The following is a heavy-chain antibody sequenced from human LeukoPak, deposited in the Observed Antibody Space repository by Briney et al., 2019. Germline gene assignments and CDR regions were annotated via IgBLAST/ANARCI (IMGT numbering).Heavy chain of an antibody. CDR3: AKCPGLYSGSYWDY. D-gene: IGHD1-26*01. V-gene: IGHV3-30*18. Sequence: GGSLRLSCAAPGFTFNNYAMHWVRQAPGKGLEWVAVISYDGSNKYYADSVKGRFTISRDNSKNTLYLQMNSLRAEDTAVYYCAKCPGLYSGSYWDYWGQGTLVTVSS. CDR2: ISYDGSNK. J-gene: IGHJ4*02. CDR1: GFTFNNYA.